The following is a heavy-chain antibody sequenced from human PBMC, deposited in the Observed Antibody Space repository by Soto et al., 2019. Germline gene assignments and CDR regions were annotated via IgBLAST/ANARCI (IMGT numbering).Heavy chain of an antibody. V-gene: IGHV3-30-3*01. CDR2: ISYDGSNK. Sequence: WGSLRLSCAASGFTFSSYAMHWVRQAPGKGLEWVAVISYDGSNKYYADSVKGRFTISRDNSKNTLYLQMNSLRAEDTAVYYCATDYGDYGWGQGTLVTVSS. D-gene: IGHD4-17*01. J-gene: IGHJ4*02. CDR3: ATDYGDYG. CDR1: GFTFSSYA.